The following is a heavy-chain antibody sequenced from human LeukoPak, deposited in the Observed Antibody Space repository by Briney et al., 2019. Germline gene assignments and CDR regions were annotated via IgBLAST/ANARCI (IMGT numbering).Heavy chain of an antibody. J-gene: IGHJ4*02. CDR1: GGSISSYY. CDR2: IYSGST. D-gene: IGHD5-18*01. Sequence: SETLSLTCTVSGGSISSYYWSWIRQPPGKGLEWIGYIYSGSTDYNPSLKSRVTISVDTSKNQFSLQLGSVTAADTAVYYCARGFEYNYRYTSGYWGQGTLVTVSS. CDR3: ARGFEYNYRYTSGY. V-gene: IGHV4-59*01.